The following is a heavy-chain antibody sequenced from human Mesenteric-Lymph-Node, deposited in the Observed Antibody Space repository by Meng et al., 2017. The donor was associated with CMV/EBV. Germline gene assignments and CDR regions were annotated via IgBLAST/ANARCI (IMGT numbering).Heavy chain of an antibody. D-gene: IGHD3-3*01. CDR3: ARDPDYAFWSAGDV. V-gene: IGHV1-18*01. CDR2: INAYNGNT. J-gene: IGHJ6*02. CDR1: GYTFTSYG. Sequence: ASVKVSCKASGYTFTSYGISWVRQAPGQGLERMGWINAYNGNTLYAQNVQGRVTMTTDTSTSTAYMELRSLRSDDTAVYYCARDPDYAFWSAGDVWGQGTTVTVSS.